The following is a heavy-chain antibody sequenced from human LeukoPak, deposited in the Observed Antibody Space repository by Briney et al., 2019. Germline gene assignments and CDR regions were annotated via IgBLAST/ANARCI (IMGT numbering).Heavy chain of an antibody. V-gene: IGHV4-28*05. CDR3: ARTISPGYFDY. CDR1: GHSISSSNW. CDR2: IYYSGSI. Sequence: PSETLSLTCAVSGHSISSSNWWGWIRPPPGKGLEWIGYIYYSGSIYYNPSLKSRVTMSVDTSKNQFSPKLSSVTAVDAAVYYCARTISPGYFDYWGQGTLVTVSS. J-gene: IGHJ4*02.